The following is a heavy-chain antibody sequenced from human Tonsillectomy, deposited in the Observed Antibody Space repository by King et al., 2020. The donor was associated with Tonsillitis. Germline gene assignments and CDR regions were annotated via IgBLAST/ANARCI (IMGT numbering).Heavy chain of an antibody. CDR2: MKSKTDGGTK. D-gene: IGHD3-22*01. CDR1: GFTFSNAW. V-gene: IGHV3-15*01. J-gene: IGHJ6*03. Sequence: QLVQSGGGLVKPGGSLRLSCAASGFTFSNAWMSWVRQAPGKGLWWVGRMKSKTDGGTKDYAAPGEGRFTISRDDSKNTLYLQMNSLKTEDTAVYYCTTDSQDYYDSSGYYYYYYMDVWGKGTTVTVSS. CDR3: TTDSQDYYDSSGYYYYYYMDV.